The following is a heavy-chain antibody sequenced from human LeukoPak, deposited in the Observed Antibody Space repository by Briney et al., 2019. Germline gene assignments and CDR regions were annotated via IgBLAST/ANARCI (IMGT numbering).Heavy chain of an antibody. CDR3: ARGSSVLRYFDWLLPTAAYFDY. CDR2: INPSGGST. V-gene: IGHV1-46*01. D-gene: IGHD3-9*01. Sequence: ASVTVSCKASGYTFTSYYMHWVRQAPGQGLEWMGIINPSGGSTNYAQKFQGRVTMTRDTSTSTVYMELSSLRSEDTAVYYCARGSSVLRYFDWLLPTAAYFDYWGQGTLVTVSS. CDR1: GYTFTSYY. J-gene: IGHJ4*02.